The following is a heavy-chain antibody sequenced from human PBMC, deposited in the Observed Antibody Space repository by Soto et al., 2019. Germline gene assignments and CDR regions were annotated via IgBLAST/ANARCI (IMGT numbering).Heavy chain of an antibody. J-gene: IGHJ4*02. CDR1: GGSFSGYY. CDR3: ARGVATIDTGYDY. CDR2: INHSGST. D-gene: IGHD3-9*01. V-gene: IGHV4-34*01. Sequence: SETLSLTCAVYGGSFSGYYWSWIRQPPGKGLEWIGEINHSGSTNYNPSLKSRVTISVDTSKNQFSLKLSSVTAADTSVYYCARGVATIDTGYDYWGQGTLVTVSS.